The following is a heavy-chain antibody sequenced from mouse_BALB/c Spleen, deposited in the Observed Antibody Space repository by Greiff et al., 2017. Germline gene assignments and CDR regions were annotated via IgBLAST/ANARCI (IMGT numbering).Heavy chain of an antibody. Sequence: EVQLVESGGGLVKPGGSLKLSCAASGFAFSSYDMSWVRRTPEKRLEWVAYISSGGGSTYFPDTVKGRFTISRDNAKNTLYLQMSSLKSEDTAMYYCARPSSTATGAMDYWGQGTSVTVSS. D-gene: IGHD1-2*01. CDR1: GFAFSSYD. J-gene: IGHJ4*01. V-gene: IGHV5-12-1*01. CDR2: ISSGGGST. CDR3: ARPSSTATGAMDY.